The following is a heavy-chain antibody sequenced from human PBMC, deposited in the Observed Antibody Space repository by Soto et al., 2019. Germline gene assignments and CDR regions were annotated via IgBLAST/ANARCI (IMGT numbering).Heavy chain of an antibody. D-gene: IGHD3-10*01. CDR3: APRPPGGVWRGVFDY. J-gene: IGHJ4*02. CDR2: IYYSGST. Sequence: SDTLSLTCTVSGGSISSYYWSWIRQPPGKGLEWIGYIYYSGSTNYNPSLKSRVTISVDTSKNQFSLKRSSVTAADTAVYYCAPRPPGGVWRGVFDYWSQGTLDPVSS. V-gene: IGHV4-59*01. CDR1: GGSISSYY.